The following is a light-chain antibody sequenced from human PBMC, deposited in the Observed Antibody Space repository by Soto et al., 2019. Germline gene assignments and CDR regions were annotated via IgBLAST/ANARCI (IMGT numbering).Light chain of an antibody. Sequence: ETVLTQSPGTLSLSPGERATLSCRASQTIRSNYLAWYRQTPGQAPSLLIYDASNRATGIADRFSGSGSGTDVTLISSRLEPEYFALYYCQQYGSSPWTFVQGTKVQIK. CDR2: DAS. CDR3: QQYGSSPWT. CDR1: QTIRSNY. J-gene: IGKJ1*01. V-gene: IGKV3-20*01.